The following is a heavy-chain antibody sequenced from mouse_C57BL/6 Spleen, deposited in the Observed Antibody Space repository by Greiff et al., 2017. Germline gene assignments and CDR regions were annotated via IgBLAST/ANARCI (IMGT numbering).Heavy chain of an antibody. CDR3: ARNRLYGSSYFFDY. CDR2: IYPGDGDT. D-gene: IGHD1-1*01. CDR1: GYAFSSSW. V-gene: IGHV1-82*01. Sequence: VQLQQSGPELVQPGASVKISCKASGYAFSSSWMNWVKQRPGKGLEWIGRIYPGDGDTNYNGKFKGKATLTADKSSSTAYMQLSSLTSEDSAVYFCARNRLYGSSYFFDYWGQGTTLTVSS. J-gene: IGHJ2*01.